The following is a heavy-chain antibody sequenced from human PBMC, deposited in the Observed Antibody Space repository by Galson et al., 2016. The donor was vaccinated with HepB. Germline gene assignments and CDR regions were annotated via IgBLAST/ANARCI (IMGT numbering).Heavy chain of an antibody. J-gene: IGHJ5*02. CDR2: INGRGSDA. V-gene: IGHV3-23*01. CDR1: GCISSTHP. D-gene: IGHD4-23*01. CDR3: AKVDYGGNSIRGAFAL. Sequence: SLRLSCAAAGCISSTHPILWFRQAPAEGLLGGSSINGRGSDAVYAASVKGRFSISRDNSKKTMSLQMNNLRVEDTAIYYCAKVDYGGNSIRGAFALWGQGALVTVSS.